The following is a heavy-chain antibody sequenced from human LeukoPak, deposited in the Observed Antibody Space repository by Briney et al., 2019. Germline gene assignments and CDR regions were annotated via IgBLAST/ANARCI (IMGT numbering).Heavy chain of an antibody. CDR2: ISGSGGST. Sequence: GGSLRLSCAASGFTFSSYVMSWVRQAPGKGLEWVSAISGSGGSTYYADSVKGRFTISRDNSKNTLYLQMNSLRAEDTAVYYCARDSGWWRFDFWGQGTLVTVSS. V-gene: IGHV3-23*01. CDR3: ARDSGWWRFDF. D-gene: IGHD6-13*01. CDR1: GFTFSSYV. J-gene: IGHJ4*02.